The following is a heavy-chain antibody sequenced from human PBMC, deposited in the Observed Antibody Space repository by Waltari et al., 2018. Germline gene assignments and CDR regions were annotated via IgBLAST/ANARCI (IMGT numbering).Heavy chain of an antibody. CDR1: GGSISSGSYS. CDR3: ARESITMISGAFDI. Sequence: QVQLQESGPGLVKPSQTLSLTCTVSGGSISSGSYSWSWIRQPAGKGLEWIGYIYTSGSTNYNPSLKSRVTISVDTSKNQFSLKLSSVTAADTAVYYCARESITMISGAFDIWGQGTMVTVSS. J-gene: IGHJ3*02. D-gene: IGHD3-22*01. CDR2: IYTSGST. V-gene: IGHV4-61*09.